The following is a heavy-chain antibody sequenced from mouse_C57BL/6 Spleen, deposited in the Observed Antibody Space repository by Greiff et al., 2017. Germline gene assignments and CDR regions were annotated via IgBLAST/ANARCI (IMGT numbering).Heavy chain of an antibody. Sequence: QVHVKQPGAELVKPGASVKVSCKASGYTFTSYWMHWVKQRPGQGLEWIGRIHPSDSDTNYNQKFKGKATLTVDKSSSTAYMQLSSLTSEDSAVYYCAIDYYGSSYAYWGQGTLVTVSA. V-gene: IGHV1-74*01. CDR1: GYTFTSYW. CDR2: IHPSDSDT. D-gene: IGHD1-1*01. CDR3: AIDYYGSSYAY. J-gene: IGHJ3*01.